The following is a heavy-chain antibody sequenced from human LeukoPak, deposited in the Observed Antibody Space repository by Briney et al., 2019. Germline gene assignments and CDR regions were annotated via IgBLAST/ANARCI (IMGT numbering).Heavy chain of an antibody. CDR3: ANLIVVVPASFDY. CDR2: LNGIGDTT. D-gene: IGHD2-2*01. Sequence: GGSLRLSCAASGFTFSKCGMSWVRQAPGKGLEWVSSLNGIGDTTYYADSVKGRFTISRDNSKNTLYPQMNSLRAEDTAVYYCANLIVVVPASFDYWGQGTLVTVSS. J-gene: IGHJ4*02. CDR1: GFTFSKCG. V-gene: IGHV3-23*01.